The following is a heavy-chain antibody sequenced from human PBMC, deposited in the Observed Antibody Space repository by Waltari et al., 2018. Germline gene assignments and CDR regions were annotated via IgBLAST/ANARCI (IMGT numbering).Heavy chain of an antibody. CDR2: IIPILGTA. Sequence: QVQLVQSGAEVKKPGSSVKVSCKASGGTFSSYAISWVRQAPGQGLEWMGRIIPILGTANYAQKFKGRVTITADKSTSTAYMELSSLRSEDTAVYYCARAEWLGEGDYGMDVWGQGTTVTVSS. J-gene: IGHJ6*02. D-gene: IGHD3-10*01. CDR3: ARAEWLGEGDYGMDV. V-gene: IGHV1-69*08. CDR1: GGTFSSYA.